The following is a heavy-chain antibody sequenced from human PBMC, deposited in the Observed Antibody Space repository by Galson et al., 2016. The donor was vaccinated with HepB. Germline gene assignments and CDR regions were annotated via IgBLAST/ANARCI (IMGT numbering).Heavy chain of an antibody. CDR2: ISSSTSYI. D-gene: IGHD3-22*01. V-gene: IGHV3-21*04. CDR1: VFTFSSYS. CDR3: ARGNGYYFHWYFNL. J-gene: IGHJ2*01. Sequence: SLRLSCAASVFTFSSYSMNWVRQAPGKGLEWVSSISSSTSYIYYADSVKGRFTISRDKFKNTVYLQMNRLRAEDTAEYYCARGNGYYFHWYFNLWGSGTLVSVSS.